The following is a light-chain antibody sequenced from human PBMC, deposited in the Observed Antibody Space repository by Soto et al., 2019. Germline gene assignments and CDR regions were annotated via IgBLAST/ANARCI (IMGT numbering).Light chain of an antibody. V-gene: IGKV3-11*01. Sequence: EIVLTPSPATLSLSPGERATLSCRASQSVSNYLAWYQQKPGQAPRLLIYDASNRATGIPARFSGSGSGTDFTLTISRLEPEDFAVYYCQQYGSSGTFGQGTKVDIK. CDR2: DAS. CDR3: QQYGSSGT. CDR1: QSVSNY. J-gene: IGKJ1*01.